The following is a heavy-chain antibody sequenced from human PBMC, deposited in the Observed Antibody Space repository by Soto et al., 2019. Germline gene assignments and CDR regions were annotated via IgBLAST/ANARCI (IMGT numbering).Heavy chain of an antibody. Sequence: SETLSLTCTVSGGSISNNYWTWIRQPPGKGLEWIGYIYYSGSTNYNPSLKSRVTMSLDTSKNQFSLKLTSVTAADTAVYYCARWLNYFDYWGQGTLVTVSS. CDR1: GGSISNNY. V-gene: IGHV4-59*01. CDR3: ARWLNYFDY. J-gene: IGHJ4*02. CDR2: IYYSGST. D-gene: IGHD3-22*01.